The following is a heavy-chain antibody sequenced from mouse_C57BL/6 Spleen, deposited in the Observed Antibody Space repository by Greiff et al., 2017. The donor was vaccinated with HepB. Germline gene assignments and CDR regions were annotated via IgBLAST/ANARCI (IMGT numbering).Heavy chain of an antibody. Sequence: VQLQQSGPELVKPGASVKISCKASGYTFTDYYMNWVKQSHGKSLEWIGDINPNNGGTSYNQKFKGKATLTVDKSSSTAYMELSSLTSEDSAVYYCARYYGSSYGYWGQGTTLTVSS. J-gene: IGHJ2*01. CDR1: GYTFTDYY. D-gene: IGHD1-1*01. CDR2: INPNNGGT. CDR3: ARYYGSSYGY. V-gene: IGHV1-26*01.